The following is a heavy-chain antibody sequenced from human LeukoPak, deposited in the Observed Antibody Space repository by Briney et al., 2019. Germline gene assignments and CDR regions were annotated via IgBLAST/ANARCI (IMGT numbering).Heavy chain of an antibody. D-gene: IGHD3-10*01. Sequence: ASVKVSCKASGYTFTSYGISWVRQAPGQGLEWMGWISAYNGNTNYAQKLQGRVTMTTDTSTSTAYMELRSLRSDDTAVYYCAREFITMVRGVRASMDVWGKGTTVTVSS. CDR3: AREFITMVRGVRASMDV. CDR1: GYTFTSYG. J-gene: IGHJ6*03. CDR2: ISAYNGNT. V-gene: IGHV1-18*01.